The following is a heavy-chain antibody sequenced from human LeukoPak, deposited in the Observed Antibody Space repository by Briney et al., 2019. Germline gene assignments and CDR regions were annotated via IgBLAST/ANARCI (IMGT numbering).Heavy chain of an antibody. V-gene: IGHV3-21*01. CDR3: ARGITMVRGVIDY. J-gene: IGHJ4*02. Sequence: GGSLRLSCAASEFTISSYSMNWVRQAPGKGLEWVSSISSSSSYIYYADSVKGRFTISRDNAKNSLYLQMNSLRAEDTAVYYCARGITMVRGVIDYWGQATLVTVSS. D-gene: IGHD3-10*01. CDR1: EFTISSYS. CDR2: ISSSSSYI.